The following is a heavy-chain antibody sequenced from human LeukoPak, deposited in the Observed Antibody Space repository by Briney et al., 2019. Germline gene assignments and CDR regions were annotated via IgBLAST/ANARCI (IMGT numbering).Heavy chain of an antibody. CDR2: INPSGSST. Sequence: GESLKISCKGSGYSFTSHYMHWVRQAPGQGLEWMGLINPSGSSTLYAQKFQGRVTITADKSTSTAYMELSSLRSEDTAVYYCARGGNDYVWGSYRYEFDYWGQGTLVTVSS. V-gene: IGHV1-46*01. CDR1: GYSFTSHY. D-gene: IGHD3-16*02. J-gene: IGHJ4*02. CDR3: ARGGNDYVWGSYRYEFDY.